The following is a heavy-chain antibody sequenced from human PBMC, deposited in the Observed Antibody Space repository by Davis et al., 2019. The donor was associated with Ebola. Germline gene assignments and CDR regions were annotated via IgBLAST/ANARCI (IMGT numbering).Heavy chain of an antibody. V-gene: IGHV4-59*12. D-gene: IGHD3-10*01. CDR3: ARGGYYGSGSK. CDR1: GGSISSYY. J-gene: IGHJ4*02. Sequence: SETLSLTCTVSGGSISSYYWSWIRQPPGKGLEWIGYIYYSGSTNYNPSLKSRVTISVDKSKNQFSLKLSSVTAADTAVYYCARGGYYGSGSKWGQGTLVTVSS. CDR2: IYYSGST.